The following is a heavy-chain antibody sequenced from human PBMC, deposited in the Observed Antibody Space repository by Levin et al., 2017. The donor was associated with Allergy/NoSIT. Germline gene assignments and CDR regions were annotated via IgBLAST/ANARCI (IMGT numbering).Heavy chain of an antibody. CDR1: GGSISSSSYY. CDR3: AGYRYIVRGSYGTPGATLTKPHRNWFDP. CDR2: IYYSGST. J-gene: IGHJ5*02. D-gene: IGHD1-26*01. Sequence: SQTLSLTCTVSGGSISSSSYYWGWIRQPPGKGLEWIGSIYYSGSTYYNPSLKSRVTISVDTSKNQFSLKLSSVTAADTAVYYCAGYRYIVRGSYGTPGATLTKPHRNWFDPWGQGTLVTVSS. V-gene: IGHV4-39*01.